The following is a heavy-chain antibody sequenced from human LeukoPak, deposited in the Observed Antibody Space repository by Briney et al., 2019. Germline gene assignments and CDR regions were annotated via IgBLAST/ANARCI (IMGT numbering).Heavy chain of an antibody. Sequence: GGSLRLSCVASGFTFNNYGMTWVRQAPGKGLEWISGLSSGGGSPYYAGSVKGRFTISRDNSKNTLFLQMNSLRAEDTATYYCTKVTSTGSCYQSDYWGQGTLVTVSS. J-gene: IGHJ4*02. CDR2: LSSGGGSP. CDR3: TKVTSTGSCYQSDY. D-gene: IGHD2-15*01. CDR1: GFTFNNYG. V-gene: IGHV3-23*01.